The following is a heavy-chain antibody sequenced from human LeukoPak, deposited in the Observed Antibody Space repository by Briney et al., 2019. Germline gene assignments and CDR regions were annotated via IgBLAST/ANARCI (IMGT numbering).Heavy chain of an antibody. CDR1: GFNFSDYY. CDR3: ARDRRHLRGYFDL. Sequence: GGSLRLSCAASGFNFSDYYMSWIRQAPGKGLEWVSYISSSGSTIYYADSVKGRFTISRDNAKNSLYLQMNSLRAEDTAVYYCARDRRHLRGYFDLWGRGTLVTVSS. J-gene: IGHJ2*01. V-gene: IGHV3-11*01. CDR2: ISSSGSTI.